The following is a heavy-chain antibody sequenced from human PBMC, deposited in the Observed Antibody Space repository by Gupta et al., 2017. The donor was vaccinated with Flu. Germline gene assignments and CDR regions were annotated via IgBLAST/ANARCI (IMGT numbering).Heavy chain of an antibody. CDR3: ARVEILRYCSSTSCSYGMDV. CDR2: IWYDGSNK. CDR1: GFTFSSYG. Sequence: QVQLVESGGGVVQPGRSLRLSCAASGFTFSSYGMHWVRQAPGKGLEWVAVIWYDGSNKYYADSVKGRFTISRDNSKNTLYLQMNSLRAEDRAVYYCARVEILRYCSSTSCSYGMDVWGQGTTVTVSS. D-gene: IGHD2-2*01. J-gene: IGHJ6*02. V-gene: IGHV3-33*01.